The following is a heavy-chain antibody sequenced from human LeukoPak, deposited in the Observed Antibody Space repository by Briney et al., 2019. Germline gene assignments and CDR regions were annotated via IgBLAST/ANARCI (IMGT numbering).Heavy chain of an antibody. Sequence: SETLSLTCSVSGVSITSSSYYWGWIRQPPGKGLEWIGSIYYSGSTYYNPSLKSRVTISIDTSKNQFSLKLSSVTAADTAMYYCARDARFGELVDHWSQGTLVTISS. CDR1: GVSITSSSYY. CDR2: IYYSGST. D-gene: IGHD3-10*01. CDR3: ARDARFGELVDH. V-gene: IGHV4-39*07. J-gene: IGHJ5*02.